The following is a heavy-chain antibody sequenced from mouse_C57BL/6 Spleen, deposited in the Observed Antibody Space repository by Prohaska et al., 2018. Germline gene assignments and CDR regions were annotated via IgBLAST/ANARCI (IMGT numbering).Heavy chain of an antibody. CDR1: GFTFTDYY. J-gene: IGHJ2*01. CDR2: IRNKANGYTT. Sequence: EVKLVESGGGLVQPGGSLSLSCAASGFTFTDYYMSWVRQTPGKELEWFGFIRNKANGYTTEYSASVKGRFTISRDNSQSILYLQMNALRAEDSATYYCARYYYGSSFDYWGQGTTLTVSS. CDR3: ARYYYGSSFDY. V-gene: IGHV7-3*01. D-gene: IGHD1-1*01.